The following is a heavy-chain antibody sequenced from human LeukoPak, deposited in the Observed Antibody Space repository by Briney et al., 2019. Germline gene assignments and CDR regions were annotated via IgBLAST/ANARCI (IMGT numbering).Heavy chain of an antibody. Sequence: GGSLRLSCSASGFTFSSYAMHWVRQAPGKGLEYVSAISSHGGSTYYADSVKGRFTISRDNSKNVLYLQMSSLGAEDTALYYCAKRSETASGYFDYWGQGVLVTVSS. D-gene: IGHD1-26*01. CDR1: GFTFSSYA. CDR2: ISSHGGST. V-gene: IGHV3-64D*06. J-gene: IGHJ4*02. CDR3: AKRSETASGYFDY.